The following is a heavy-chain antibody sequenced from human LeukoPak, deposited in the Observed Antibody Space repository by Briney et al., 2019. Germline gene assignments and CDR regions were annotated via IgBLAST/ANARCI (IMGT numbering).Heavy chain of an antibody. CDR3: AKGPTYDSLPYYFDY. CDR1: GFTFSYYA. D-gene: IGHD3-22*01. V-gene: IGHV3-64D*09. J-gene: IGHJ4*02. Sequence: PGGSLRLSCSASGFTFSYYAMHWVRKAAGKGLEFVSGISSNGGSTYYADSLKGRFTVSRDNSNNTLYLQMSSLRAEDTAIYYCAKGPTYDSLPYYFDYWGQGTLVTVSS. CDR2: ISSNGGST.